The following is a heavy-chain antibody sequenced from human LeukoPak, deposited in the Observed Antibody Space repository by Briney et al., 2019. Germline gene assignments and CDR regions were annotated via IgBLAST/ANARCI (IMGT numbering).Heavy chain of an antibody. CDR2: IRYDGSNK. D-gene: IGHD3-22*01. CDR3: AKDKTYYYDSSGYYYAPPDAFDI. CDR1: GFAFSNYG. V-gene: IGHV3-30*02. Sequence: GGSLRLSCAASGFAFSNYGMNWVRQAPGKGLEWVAFIRYDGSNKYYADSVKGRFTISRDNSKNTLYLQMNSLRAEDTAVYYCAKDKTYYYDSSGYYYAPPDAFDIWGQGTMVTVSS. J-gene: IGHJ3*02.